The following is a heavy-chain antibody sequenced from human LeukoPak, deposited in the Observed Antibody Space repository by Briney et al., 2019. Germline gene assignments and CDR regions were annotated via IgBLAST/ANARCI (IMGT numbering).Heavy chain of an antibody. CDR2: ISYDGSNK. CDR1: GFTFSSYG. D-gene: IGHD6-19*01. Sequence: GGSLRLSCAASGFTFSSYGMHWVRQAPGKGLEWVAVISYDGSNKYYADSVKGRFTISRDNSKNTLYLQMNSLRAEDTAVYYCAKDRSGWYYFDYWGQGTLVTVSS. J-gene: IGHJ4*02. CDR3: AKDRSGWYYFDY. V-gene: IGHV3-30*18.